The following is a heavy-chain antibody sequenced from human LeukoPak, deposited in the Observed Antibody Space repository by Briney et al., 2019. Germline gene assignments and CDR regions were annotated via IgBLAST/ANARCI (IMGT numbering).Heavy chain of an antibody. CDR2: ISSSSSYI. D-gene: IGHD4-23*01. CDR3: ARDYGGSSPFDY. J-gene: IGHJ4*02. CDR1: GFTFSSYS. Sequence: PGGSPRLSCAASGFTFSSYSMNWVRQAPGKGLEWVSSISSSSSYIYYADSVKGRFTISRDNAKNSLYLHMNSLRAEDTAVYYCARDYGGSSPFDYWGQGTLVTVSS. V-gene: IGHV3-21*01.